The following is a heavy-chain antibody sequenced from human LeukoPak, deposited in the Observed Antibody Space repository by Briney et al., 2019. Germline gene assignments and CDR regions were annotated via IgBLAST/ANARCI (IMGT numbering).Heavy chain of an antibody. Sequence: SQTLSLTCTVSGGSLSSGSYYWSWIRQPAGKGLEWIGRIYTSGSTNYNPSLKSRVTISVDTSKNQFSLKLSSVTAADTAVYYCAREPFYCSSTSCYPDYFGYWGQGTLVTVSS. J-gene: IGHJ4*02. D-gene: IGHD2-2*01. CDR3: AREPFYCSSTSCYPDYFGY. CDR2: IYTSGST. CDR1: GGSLSSGSYY. V-gene: IGHV4-61*02.